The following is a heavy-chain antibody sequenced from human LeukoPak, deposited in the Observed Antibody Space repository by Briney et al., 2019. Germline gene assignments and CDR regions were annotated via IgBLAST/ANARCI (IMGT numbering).Heavy chain of an antibody. J-gene: IGHJ4*02. Sequence: ASVKVSCKASGYSFTGYYMHWLRHAPGQGLEWMGWINPNSGGTNYAQKFQGRVTLTRDTSISTVYMELSRLRSDDTAVYYCARAIFVGYSGFDYWGQGTLVTVSS. V-gene: IGHV1-2*02. CDR2: INPNSGGT. CDR3: ARAIFVGYSGFDY. CDR1: GYSFTGYY. D-gene: IGHD1-26*01.